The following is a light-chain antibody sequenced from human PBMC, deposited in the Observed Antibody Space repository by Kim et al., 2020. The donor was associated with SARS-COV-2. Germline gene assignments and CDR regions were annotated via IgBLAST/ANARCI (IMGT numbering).Light chain of an antibody. V-gene: IGLV3-25*03. CDR1: ALPKQY. CDR2: RDS. J-gene: IGLJ2*01. CDR3: QSADSSGTYVV. Sequence: PGQTARITCAGDALPKQYAYWYRQKPGQAPVLVIYRDSERPSGIPERFSGSSSGTTVTLTISGVQAEDEADYYCQSADSSGTYVVFGGGTQLTVL.